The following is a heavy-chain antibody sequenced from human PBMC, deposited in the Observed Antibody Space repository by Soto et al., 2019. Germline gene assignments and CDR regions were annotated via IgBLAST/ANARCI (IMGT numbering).Heavy chain of an antibody. CDR3: AKASVAATGENYYYYMDV. J-gene: IGHJ6*03. CDR1: GFTFSSYA. D-gene: IGHD2-15*01. Sequence: GGSLRLSCAASGFTFSSYAMSWVRQAPGKGLEWVSAISGSGGSTYYADSVKGRFTISDDNSKNTLYLHMNSLRAEDTAVYYCAKASVAATGENYYYYMDVWGKGTTVTVSS. V-gene: IGHV3-23*01. CDR2: ISGSGGST.